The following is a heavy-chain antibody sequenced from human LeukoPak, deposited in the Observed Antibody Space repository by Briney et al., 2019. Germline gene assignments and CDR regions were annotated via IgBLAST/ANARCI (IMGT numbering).Heavy chain of an antibody. V-gene: IGHV3-20*04. Sequence: GGSLRLSCAASGFTFDDYGMSWVRQAPGKGLEWVSGINWNGGSTGYADSVRGRFAISRDNAQNSLYLQMNSLRAEDTAMYFCARAGSSTYFYYYMDVWGKGTTVTVSS. D-gene: IGHD6-13*01. CDR1: GFTFDDYG. CDR3: ARAGSSTYFYYYMDV. J-gene: IGHJ6*03. CDR2: INWNGGST.